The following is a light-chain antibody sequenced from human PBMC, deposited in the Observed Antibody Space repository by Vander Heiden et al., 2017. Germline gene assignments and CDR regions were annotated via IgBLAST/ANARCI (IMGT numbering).Light chain of an antibody. CDR2: EGS. Sequence: QSALTQPASVSGSPGQSITISCTGTSSDVGSYNLVSWYQQHPGKAPKLMIYEGSKRPSGVSNRFSGSKSGNTASLTISGLQAEDEADYYCCSYAGSSFVVFGGGTKLTGL. V-gene: IGLV2-23*01. CDR1: SSDVGSYNL. CDR3: CSYAGSSFVV. J-gene: IGLJ2*01.